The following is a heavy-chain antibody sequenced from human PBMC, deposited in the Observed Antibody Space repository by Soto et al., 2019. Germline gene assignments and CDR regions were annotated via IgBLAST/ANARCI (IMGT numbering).Heavy chain of an antibody. Sequence: PGGSLRLSCAACGFTFSSYGMHWVRQATGKGLEWVAVIWYDGSNKYYADSVKGRFTISRDNSKNTLYLQMNSLRAEDTAVYYCARGPRHYDYVWGSYRPTYYYYGMDVWGQGTTVTVS. CDR3: ARGPRHYDYVWGSYRPTYYYYGMDV. CDR2: IWYDGSNK. V-gene: IGHV3-33*01. CDR1: GFTFSSYG. J-gene: IGHJ6*02. D-gene: IGHD3-16*02.